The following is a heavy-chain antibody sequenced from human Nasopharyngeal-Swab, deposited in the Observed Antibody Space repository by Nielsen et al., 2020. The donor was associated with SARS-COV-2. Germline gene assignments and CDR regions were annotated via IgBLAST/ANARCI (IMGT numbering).Heavy chain of an antibody. CDR3: ARAPDCGGGSCNSYHYYGMDV. CDR2: INRDGTYT. V-gene: IGHV3-74*01. CDR1: GFTFSSYW. D-gene: IGHD2-15*01. Sequence: GGSLRLSCAASGFTFSSYWRHWVRQPPGKGLVWVSRINRDGTYTTYADSVEGRFTISRDNAKNTLFLQMYSLRAEDTAVYYCARAPDCGGGSCNSYHYYGMDVWGQGTTVTVSS. J-gene: IGHJ6*02.